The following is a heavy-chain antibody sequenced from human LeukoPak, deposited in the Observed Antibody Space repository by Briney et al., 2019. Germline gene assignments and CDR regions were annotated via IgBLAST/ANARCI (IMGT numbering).Heavy chain of an antibody. V-gene: IGHV1-2*02. D-gene: IGHD6-13*01. CDR2: INPNSGGT. J-gene: IGHJ6*02. CDR1: GYTFTGYY. CDR3: ARDVSIAAAGDGMDV. Sequence: ASVKVSCKASGYTFTGYYMHWVRQAPGQGLEWMGWINPNSGGTNYAQKFQGRVTMTRDTSISTAYMELSRLRSDDTAVYYCARDVSIAAAGDGMDVWGQGTTVTVSS.